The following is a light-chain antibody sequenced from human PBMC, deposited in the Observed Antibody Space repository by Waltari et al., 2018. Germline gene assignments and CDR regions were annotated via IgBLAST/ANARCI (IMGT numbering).Light chain of an antibody. V-gene: IGKV3-11*01. CDR3: EQRSKWPPT. J-gene: IGKJ4*01. Sequence: EIVLTQSPATLSLSPGERATLSCKPSPTISSYLAWYQHKLGQPPSLLIYDASNRPTGIHARFSGRWSGTDFTLAVSSLGPGGFAVYYGEQRSKWPPTFGRGTKVEIK. CDR1: PTISSY. CDR2: DAS.